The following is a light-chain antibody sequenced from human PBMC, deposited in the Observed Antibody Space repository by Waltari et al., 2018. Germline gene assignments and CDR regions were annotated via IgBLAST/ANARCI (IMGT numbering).Light chain of an antibody. CDR2: LAS. CDR1: QSVFYNSNNKNY. CDR3: QQYFTFPFT. Sequence: DIVMTQSPYSLVVSLGVRATVNCTSSQSVFYNSNNKNYFVWYPRKPGQPPKVPFYLASTRDSGVPDRFIASGSETDFTLTINILLAEDVSFYYCQQYFTFPFTFGPGTEV. V-gene: IGKV4-1*01. J-gene: IGKJ3*01.